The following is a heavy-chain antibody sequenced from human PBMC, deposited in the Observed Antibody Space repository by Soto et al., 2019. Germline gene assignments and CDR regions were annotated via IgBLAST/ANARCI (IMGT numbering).Heavy chain of an antibody. J-gene: IGHJ4*02. CDR3: AKASGESYPESRVFDQ. Sequence: VGSLRLSCVVSGLTFSRYAMSWVRQAPGKGLEWVSAIINTGGDTLYADSVKARFTISRDNFKNTLYLQMNSLRAEDAAIYYCAKASGESYPESRVFDQWGQGTRVTVSS. CDR1: GLTFSRYA. D-gene: IGHD1-26*01. V-gene: IGHV3-23*01. CDR2: IINTGGDT.